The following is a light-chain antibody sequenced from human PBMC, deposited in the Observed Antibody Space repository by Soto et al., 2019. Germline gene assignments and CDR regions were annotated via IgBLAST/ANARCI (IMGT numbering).Light chain of an antibody. CDR2: EGS. V-gene: IGLV2-23*01. CDR3: CSYAGSSTSHVV. CDR1: SSDVGSYNL. Sequence: QSALTQPASVSVSPGQSITISCTGTSSDVGSYNLVSWYQQHPGKAPKLMIYEGSKRPSGVSNRFSGSKSGNTASLTISGLQAEDEADYYCCSYAGSSTSHVVFGGGTKVTVL. J-gene: IGLJ2*01.